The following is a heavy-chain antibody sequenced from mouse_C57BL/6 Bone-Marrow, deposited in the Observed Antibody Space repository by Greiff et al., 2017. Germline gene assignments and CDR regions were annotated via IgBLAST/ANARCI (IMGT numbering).Heavy chain of an antibody. CDR1: GYTFTSYW. CDR3: ARERVITTVVDWYFDV. CDR2: IDPSDSET. D-gene: IGHD1-1*01. V-gene: IGHV1-52*01. Sequence: QVQLQQPGAELVRPGSSVKLSCKASGYTFTSYWMHWVKQRPIQGLEWIGNIDPSDSETHYNQKFKDKATLTVDKSSSTAYMQLSSLTSEDSAVYYCARERVITTVVDWYFDVWGTGTTVTVSS. J-gene: IGHJ1*03.